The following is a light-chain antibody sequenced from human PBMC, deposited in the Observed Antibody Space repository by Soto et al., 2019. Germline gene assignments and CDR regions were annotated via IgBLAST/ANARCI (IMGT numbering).Light chain of an antibody. CDR3: QQYDSYSAMYT. J-gene: IGKJ2*01. CDR1: QTISRW. Sequence: DIQMTQSPSTLSASVGDRVTITCRASQTISRWLAWYQQKPGQAPKLLIYDASTMKSGVPSRFSGSGSGTEFTLTIISLQPNDFATYYCQQYDSYSAMYTFGQGTKLDIK. V-gene: IGKV1-5*01. CDR2: DAS.